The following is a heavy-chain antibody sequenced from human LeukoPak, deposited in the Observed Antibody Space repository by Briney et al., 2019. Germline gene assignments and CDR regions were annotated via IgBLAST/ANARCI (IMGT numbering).Heavy chain of an antibody. CDR3: ARLGLTMIPRFDP. D-gene: IGHD3-22*01. CDR2: IYHSGST. J-gene: IGHJ5*02. CDR1: GGSISSSNW. V-gene: IGHV4-4*02. Sequence: PSETLSLTCAVSGGSISSSNWWSWVRQPPGKGLEWIGEIYHSGSTNYNPSLKSRVTISVDKSKNQFSLKLSSVTAADTAVYYCARLGLTMIPRFDPWGQGTLVTVSS.